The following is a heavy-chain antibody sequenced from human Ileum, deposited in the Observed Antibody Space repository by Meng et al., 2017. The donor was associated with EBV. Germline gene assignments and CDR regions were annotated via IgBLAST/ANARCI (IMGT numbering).Heavy chain of an antibody. J-gene: IGHJ4*02. CDR2: IYRGGGT. CDR3: ARVRVIPAAIGFDY. D-gene: IGHD2-2*02. CDR1: GGSISSSDW. Sequence: VQLEAAGPGLVKPSGTLSLTCAVSGGSISSSDWWSWVRQPPGKGLEWIGEIYRGGGTNYNASLKSRVTISVDTSKNHFSLKLNSVTAADTAVYYCARVRVIPAAIGFDYWGQGTLVTVSS. V-gene: IGHV4-4*02.